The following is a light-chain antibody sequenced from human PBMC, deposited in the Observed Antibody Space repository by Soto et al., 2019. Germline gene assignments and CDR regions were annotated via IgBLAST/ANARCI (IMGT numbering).Light chain of an antibody. CDR1: SSDIGAYNY. V-gene: IGLV2-14*03. Sequence: QSALTQPASVSGSPGQSVTISCTGTSSDIGAYNYVSWYQQHPGKAPKLIIYDVNYRASGISYRFSGSKSDNTASLTISGLQAEDEAHYHCSSYTSSTVVVFGGGTKVTVL. J-gene: IGLJ2*01. CDR2: DVN. CDR3: SSYTSSTVVV.